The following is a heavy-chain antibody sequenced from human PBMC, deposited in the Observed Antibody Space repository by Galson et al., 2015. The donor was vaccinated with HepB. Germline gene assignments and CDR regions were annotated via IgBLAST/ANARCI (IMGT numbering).Heavy chain of an antibody. D-gene: IGHD3-22*01. Sequence: LRLSCAASGFTFSNFAMSWVRQAPGKGLEWISTISDSGASTYYADSVKGRFTISRDNSKNTLYLQMNSLRAEDTAIYYCAKVALRSSSGYDYYFDYWGQGNLVTVSS. CDR2: ISDSGAST. V-gene: IGHV3-23*01. J-gene: IGHJ4*02. CDR1: GFTFSNFA. CDR3: AKVALRSSSGYDYYFDY.